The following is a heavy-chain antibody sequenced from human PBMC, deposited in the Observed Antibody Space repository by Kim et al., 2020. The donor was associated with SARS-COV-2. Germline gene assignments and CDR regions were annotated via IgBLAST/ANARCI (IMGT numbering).Heavy chain of an antibody. D-gene: IGHD3-22*01. CDR3: ARVTMIVKFDP. CDR1: GGSFSGYY. CDR2: INHSGST. V-gene: IGHV4-34*01. Sequence: SETLSLTFAVYGGSFSGYYWSWIRQPPGKGLEWIGEINHSGSTNYNPSLKSRVTISVDTSKNQFSLKLSSVTAADTAVYYCARVTMIVKFDPWGQGTLVTVSS. J-gene: IGHJ5*02.